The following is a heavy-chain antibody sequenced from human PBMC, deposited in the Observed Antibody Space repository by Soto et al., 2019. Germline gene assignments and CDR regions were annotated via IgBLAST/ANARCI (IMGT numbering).Heavy chain of an antibody. V-gene: IGHV3-23*01. Sequence: LILSCAASGFTFSTFSMVWVRQAPGSGLEWLSLIRADSERTYYANSVEGRFTVSRDNSKNTLYLQMNSLRVEDTAVYYCATQDFRGTTGTTWGQGTLVTVSS. CDR3: ATQDFRGTTGTT. CDR1: GFTFSTFS. D-gene: IGHD1-1*01. J-gene: IGHJ4*02. CDR2: IRADSERT.